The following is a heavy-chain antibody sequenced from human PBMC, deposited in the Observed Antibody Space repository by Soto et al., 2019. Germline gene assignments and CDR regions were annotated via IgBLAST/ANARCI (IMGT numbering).Heavy chain of an antibody. D-gene: IGHD2-8*01. CDR1: GYTFTSYG. J-gene: IGHJ6*02. CDR2: ISAYNGNT. Sequence: QVQLVQSGAEVKKPGASVKVSCKASGYTFTSYGISWVRQAPGQGLEWMGWISAYNGNTNYAQKLQGRVTMTTDTSTSTAYMELRSLRSDDTAVYYCARLYCTNGVRGVLAWGDYYYGMDVWGQGTTVTVSS. CDR3: ARLYCTNGVRGVLAWGDYYYGMDV. V-gene: IGHV1-18*01.